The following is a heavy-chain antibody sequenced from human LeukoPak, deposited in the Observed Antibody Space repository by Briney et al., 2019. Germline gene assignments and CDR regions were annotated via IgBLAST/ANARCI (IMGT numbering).Heavy chain of an antibody. CDR2: IYYSGST. CDR3: ARDARYSSSSQFDY. D-gene: IGHD6-6*01. Sequence: PSETLSLTCTASGGSISSGGYYWSWIRQHPGKGLEWIGYIYYSGSTYYNPSLKSRVTISVDTSKNQFSLKLSSVTAADTAVYYCARDARYSSSSQFDYWGQGTLVTVSS. V-gene: IGHV4-31*03. J-gene: IGHJ4*02. CDR1: GGSISSGGYY.